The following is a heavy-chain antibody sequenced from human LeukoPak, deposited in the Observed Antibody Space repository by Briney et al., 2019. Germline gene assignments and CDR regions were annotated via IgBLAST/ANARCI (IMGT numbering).Heavy chain of an antibody. J-gene: IGHJ6*04. Sequence: GGSLRPSCAASGFTFSDHYMDWVRQAPGKGLEWVGRTRNKANSYTTEYAASVKGRFTIPRDDSKNSLYLQMNSLKTEDTAVYYCARDGYSGYGFLDVWGKGTTVTVSS. CDR3: ARDGYSGYGFLDV. D-gene: IGHD5-12*01. CDR1: GFTFSDHY. CDR2: TRNKANSYTT. V-gene: IGHV3-72*01.